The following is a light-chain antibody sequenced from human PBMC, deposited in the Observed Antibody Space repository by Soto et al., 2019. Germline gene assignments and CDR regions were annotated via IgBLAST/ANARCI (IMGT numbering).Light chain of an antibody. J-gene: IGKJ5*01. CDR1: QTVSNY. Sequence: EIVLTQSPATLSLSPGERATLSYRASQTVSNYLLWYQQKPGQAPRLLIYDASNRATGIPARFSGSGSETDFTLTISSLEPEDVAVYYCQQRMNWPLTFGQGTRLEI. V-gene: IGKV3-11*01. CDR2: DAS. CDR3: QQRMNWPLT.